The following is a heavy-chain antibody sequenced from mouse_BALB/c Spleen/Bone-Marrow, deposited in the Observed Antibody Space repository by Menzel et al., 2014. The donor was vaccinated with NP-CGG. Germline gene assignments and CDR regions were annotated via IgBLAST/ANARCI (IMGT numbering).Heavy chain of an antibody. CDR2: INPDSSTI. Sequence: EVQLVESGGGLVQPGGSLKLSCAASGFDFSRYWMSWVRQAPGKGLEWIGEINPDSSTINYTPSLKDKFIISRDNAKNTLYLQMSKVRSEDTALYYCERLSYYGRFAYWGQGTLVTVPA. D-gene: IGHD1-1*01. V-gene: IGHV4-1*02. J-gene: IGHJ3*01. CDR3: ERLSYYGRFAY. CDR1: GFDFSRYW.